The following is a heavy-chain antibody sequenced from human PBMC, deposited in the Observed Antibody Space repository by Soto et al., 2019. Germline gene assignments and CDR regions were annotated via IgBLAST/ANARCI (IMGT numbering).Heavy chain of an antibody. D-gene: IGHD3-10*01. CDR2: IYYSGST. CDR3: ATIKLGSNRLDY. Sequence: TLSLTCAVYGGSFSGYYWTWIRQPPGKGLEWIGYIYYSGSTYYNPSLKSRVTISVDTSKNQFSLKLSSVTAADTAVYYCATIKLGSNRLDYWGQGTLVTVSS. CDR1: GGSFSGYY. J-gene: IGHJ4*02. V-gene: IGHV4-30-4*08.